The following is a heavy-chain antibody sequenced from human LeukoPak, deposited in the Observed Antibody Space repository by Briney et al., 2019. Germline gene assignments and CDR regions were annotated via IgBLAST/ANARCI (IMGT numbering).Heavy chain of an antibody. J-gene: IGHJ4*02. CDR1: GFTFNNYA. CDR2: ISGSGDST. Sequence: GGSLRLSCAASGFTFNNYAMTWVRQAPGKGLEWVSTISGSGDSTHYADSVKGRFTISRDNSKNTLYMQMNSLRVEDTAVYYCVKGCCYTGCYTSEYWGQGTLVTVSS. V-gene: IGHV3-23*01. D-gene: IGHD2-15*01. CDR3: VKGCCYTGCYTSEY.